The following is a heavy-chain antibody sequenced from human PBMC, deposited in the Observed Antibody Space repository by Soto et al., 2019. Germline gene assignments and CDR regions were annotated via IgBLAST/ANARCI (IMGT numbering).Heavy chain of an antibody. Sequence: QVQLVESGGGVVQPGRSLRLSCAASGFTFSSYAMHWVRQAPGKGLEWVAVISDDGRNKYYADSVKGRFTISRDNSKKTLYLQVNSLRAEDTAVYYCAREAVRGYGDYRVTNRGKQVMDVWGQGTTVTVSS. CDR3: AREAVRGYGDYRVTNRGKQVMDV. CDR1: GFTFSSYA. J-gene: IGHJ6*02. CDR2: ISDDGRNK. V-gene: IGHV3-30*04. D-gene: IGHD4-17*01.